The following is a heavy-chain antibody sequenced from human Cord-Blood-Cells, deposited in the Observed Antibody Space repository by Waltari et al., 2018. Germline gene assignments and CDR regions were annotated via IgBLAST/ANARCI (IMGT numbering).Heavy chain of an antibody. D-gene: IGHD4-4*01. CDR3: ARDYSNYSNWFDP. CDR2: IVPIFGTS. CDR1: GGTFSSYA. J-gene: IGHJ5*02. V-gene: IGHV1-69*12. Sequence: QVQLVQSGAEVKKPGSSVKVSCKASGGTFSSYAISWVRPAPGQGLEWMGGIVPIFGTSNYAQEFQGRVTITADESTSTAYMELSSLRSEDTAVYYCARDYSNYSNWFDPWGQGTLVTVSS.